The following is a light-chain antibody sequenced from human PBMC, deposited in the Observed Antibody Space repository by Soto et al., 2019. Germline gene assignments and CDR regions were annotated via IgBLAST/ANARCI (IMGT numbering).Light chain of an antibody. CDR2: GAS. V-gene: IGKV3-15*01. Sequence: EIIMTQSPATLSVSPGERATLSCRASQSIDNKLAWYQQKPGQAPRLLIYGASARATGIPARFSGSGSGTEFTLTISSLQSEDFAVYYCQQYDNWPPTTFGPGTKVDIK. J-gene: IGKJ1*01. CDR3: QQYDNWPPTT. CDR1: QSIDNK.